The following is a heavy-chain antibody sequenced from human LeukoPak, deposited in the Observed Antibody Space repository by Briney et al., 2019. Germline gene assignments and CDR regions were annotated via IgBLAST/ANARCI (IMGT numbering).Heavy chain of an antibody. CDR2: VNPDTGNT. CDR1: GYSFTTFH. J-gene: IGHJ4*02. V-gene: IGHV1-8*03. CDR3: ARVGGYYFGSDY. Sequence: ASVKVSCKAAGYSFTTFHINWVRQAPGQGPEWMGWVNPDTGNTGFAQKFQGRVTITQNSSVTTVYMELSSLTSEDTAVYYCARVGGYYFGSDYWGQGTLVTVSS. D-gene: IGHD3-10*01.